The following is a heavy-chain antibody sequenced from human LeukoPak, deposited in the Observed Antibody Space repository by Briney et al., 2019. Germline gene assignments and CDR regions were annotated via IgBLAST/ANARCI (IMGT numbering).Heavy chain of an antibody. CDR2: IKQDRSEK. D-gene: IGHD5-18*01. V-gene: IGHV3-7*01. CDR1: GFTFSSYW. J-gene: IGHJ4*02. CDR3: ARNSYGYFFYLDY. Sequence: GGSLRLSCAASGFTFSSYWMSWVRQAPGKGLEWVANIKQDRSEKYYVDSVKGRFTISRDNAKNSLYLQMNSLRAEDTAVYYCARNSYGYFFYLDYWGQGTLVTVSS.